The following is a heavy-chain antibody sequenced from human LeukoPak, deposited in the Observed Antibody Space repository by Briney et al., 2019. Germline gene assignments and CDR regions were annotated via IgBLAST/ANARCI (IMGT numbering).Heavy chain of an antibody. CDR1: GFTFSSYG. J-gene: IGHJ4*02. Sequence: GGSLRLSCAASGFTFSSYGMHWVRQAPGEGLEWVAVISYDGSNKYYADSVKGRFTISRDNSKNTLYLQMNSLRAEDTAVYYCAKDAGYGDYREYYFDYWGQGTLVTVSS. CDR2: ISYDGSNK. V-gene: IGHV3-30*18. CDR3: AKDAGYGDYREYYFDY. D-gene: IGHD4-17*01.